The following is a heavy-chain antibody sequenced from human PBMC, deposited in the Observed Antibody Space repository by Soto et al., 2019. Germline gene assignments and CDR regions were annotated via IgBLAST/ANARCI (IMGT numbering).Heavy chain of an antibody. CDR3: AKARDVLRFLEWQPPVDY. CDR1: GFTFSSYA. D-gene: IGHD3-3*01. J-gene: IGHJ4*02. V-gene: IGHV3-23*01. Sequence: EVQLLESGGGLVQPGGSLRLSCAASGFTFSSYAMSWVRQAPGKGLEWVSAISGSGGSTYYADSVKGRFTISRDNSKNTLYLQMNSLRAEDTAVYYCAKARDVLRFLEWQPPVDYWGQGTLVTVSS. CDR2: ISGSGGST.